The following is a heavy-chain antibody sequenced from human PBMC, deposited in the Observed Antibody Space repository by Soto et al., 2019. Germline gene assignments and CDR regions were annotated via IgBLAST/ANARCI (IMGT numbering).Heavy chain of an antibody. D-gene: IGHD3-10*01. J-gene: IGHJ4*02. CDR1: GYTFTSYA. V-gene: IGHV1-3*01. CDR3: ARDSANIDY. Sequence: VQLVQSGAEVKKPGASVKVYCKASGYTFTSYAMHWVRQAPGQRLEWMGWINAGNGNTKYSQRFQGRVPITRDTSASTDYRELSSLRSEDPAVYYCARDSANIDYWGQGALFTVSS. CDR2: INAGNGNT.